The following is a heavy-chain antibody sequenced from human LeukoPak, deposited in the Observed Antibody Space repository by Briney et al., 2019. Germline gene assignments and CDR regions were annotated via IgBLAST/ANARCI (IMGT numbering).Heavy chain of an antibody. D-gene: IGHD2-21*02. CDR2: IYYSGST. Sequence: SETLSLTCTVSGGSISSYYWSWIRQPPGKGLEWIGNIYYSGSTNYNPSLKSRVTISVDTSKNQFALKLNSVTAADTAVYYCARFVVVTALSLRGFDYWGQGTLVTVSS. CDR1: GGSISSYY. CDR3: ARFVVVTALSLRGFDY. V-gene: IGHV4-59*01. J-gene: IGHJ4*02.